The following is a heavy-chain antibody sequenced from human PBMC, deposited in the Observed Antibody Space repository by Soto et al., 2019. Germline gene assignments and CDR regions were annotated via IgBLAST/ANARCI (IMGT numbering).Heavy chain of an antibody. J-gene: IGHJ4*02. CDR2: IYPGDSDT. CDR3: ARRGWVPTAMVRYFDY. V-gene: IGHV5-51*01. CDR1: GYSFTSYW. D-gene: IGHD5-18*01. Sequence: GESLKISCKGSGYSFTSYWIGWVRQMPGKGLEWMGIIYPGDSDTRYSPSFQGQVTISADKSISTAYLQWSSLKATDTAMYYCARRGWVPTAMVRYFDYWGQGTLVTVSS.